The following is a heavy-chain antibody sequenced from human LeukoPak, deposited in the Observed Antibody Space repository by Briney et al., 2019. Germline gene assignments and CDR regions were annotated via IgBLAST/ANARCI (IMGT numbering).Heavy chain of an antibody. J-gene: IGHJ4*02. V-gene: IGHV3-48*01. D-gene: IGHD3-10*01. CDR2: ISSRSRTI. CDR1: GFTFSNYS. CDR3: ARGRGYLDY. Sequence: GGSLRLSCAASGFTFSNYSMNWVRQAPGKGLEWVSYISSRSRTIYYADSVKGRFTISRDNAKNSLYLQMNSLRAEDTAVYYCARGRGYLDYWGQGTLVTVSS.